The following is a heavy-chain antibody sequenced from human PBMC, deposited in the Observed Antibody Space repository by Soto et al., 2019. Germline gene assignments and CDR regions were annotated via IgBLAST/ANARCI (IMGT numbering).Heavy chain of an antibody. D-gene: IGHD5-12*01. J-gene: IGHJ4*02. Sequence: QVQLVQSGAEVKKPGSSVKVSCKASGGTFNSYAISWVRQAPGQGLEWMGGIIPIFGTAKYAQKFQGRVTITADDSTNTGYLELTNLTFEDTAVYFCTRVGYTSGPTFDYWGQGTLVIVSS. CDR2: IIPIFGTA. CDR1: GGTFNSYA. CDR3: TRVGYTSGPTFDY. V-gene: IGHV1-69*01.